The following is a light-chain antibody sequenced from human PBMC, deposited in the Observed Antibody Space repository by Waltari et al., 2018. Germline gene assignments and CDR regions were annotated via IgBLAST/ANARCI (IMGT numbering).Light chain of an antibody. J-gene: IGLJ2*01. Sequence: QSALTQPASVSGSPGQSITISCSGSSSAIGNYKVVSWYHHHPGEAPELIMYAGEQRPPVVSKRFAGSNSGSRASLTISGRQAEDEADYYCSSDTGSMKFGGGTRLTVL. CDR3: SSDTGSMK. CDR1: SSAIGNYKV. CDR2: AGE. V-gene: IGLV2-23*01.